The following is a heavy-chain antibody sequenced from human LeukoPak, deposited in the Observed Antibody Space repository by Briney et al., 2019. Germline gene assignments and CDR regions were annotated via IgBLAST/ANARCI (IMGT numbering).Heavy chain of an antibody. D-gene: IGHD3-3*01. J-gene: IGHJ5*02. CDR1: GYTFTGYY. Sequence: ASVKVSCKASGYTFTGYYMHWVRQAPGKGLEWMGGFDPEDGETIYARKFQGRVTMTEDTSTDTAYMELSSLRSEDTALYYCATSLYYDFRSRGIRSQNWFDTWGQGTLVTVSP. CDR3: ATSLYYDFRSRGIRSQNWFDT. V-gene: IGHV1-24*01. CDR2: FDPEDGET.